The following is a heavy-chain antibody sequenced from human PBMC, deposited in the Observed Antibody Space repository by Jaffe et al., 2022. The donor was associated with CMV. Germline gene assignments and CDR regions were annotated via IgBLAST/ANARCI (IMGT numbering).Heavy chain of an antibody. J-gene: IGHJ3*02. V-gene: IGHV3-23*01. CDR3: AKVQYPPFGELWKGIDAFDI. D-gene: IGHD3-10*01. CDR1: GFTFSSYA. Sequence: EVQLLESGGGLVQPGGSLRLSCAASGFTFSSYAMSWVRQAPGKGLEWVSAISGSGGSTYYADSVKGRFTISRDNSKNTLYLQMNSLRAEDTAVYYCAKVQYPPFGELWKGIDAFDIWGQGTMVTVSS. CDR2: ISGSGGST.